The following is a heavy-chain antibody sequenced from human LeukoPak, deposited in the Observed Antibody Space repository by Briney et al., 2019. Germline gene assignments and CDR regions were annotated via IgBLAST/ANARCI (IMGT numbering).Heavy chain of an antibody. V-gene: IGHV1-2*02. CDR3: ARDRGTTLRGYFDY. CDR2: INPNSGGT. CDR1: GYTFTGYY. D-gene: IGHD1-14*01. J-gene: IGHJ4*02. Sequence: ASVKVSCMASGYTFTGYYIHWVRQAPGQGLEWMGWINPNSGGTNYAQKFQGRVTMTRDTSISTAYMELSRLRSDDTAVYYCARDRGTTLRGYFDYWGQGTLVTVSS.